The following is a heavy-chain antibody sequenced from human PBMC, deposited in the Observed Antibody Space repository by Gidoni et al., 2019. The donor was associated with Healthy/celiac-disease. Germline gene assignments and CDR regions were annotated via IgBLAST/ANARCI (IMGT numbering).Heavy chain of an antibody. CDR1: GFTFSSYS. Sequence: EVQLVESGGGLVKPGGSLRLSCAASGFTFSSYSRNWVRQAPGKGLEWVSSISSSSSYIYYADSVKGRFTISRDNAKNSLYLQMNSLRAEDTAVYYCARAVAGTSLLRDWGQGTLVTVSS. D-gene: IGHD6-19*01. V-gene: IGHV3-21*01. CDR3: ARAVAGTSLLRD. CDR2: ISSSSSYI. J-gene: IGHJ4*02.